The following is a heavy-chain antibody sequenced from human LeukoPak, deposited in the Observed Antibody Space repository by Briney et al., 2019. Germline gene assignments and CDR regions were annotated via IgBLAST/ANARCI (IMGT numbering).Heavy chain of an antibody. D-gene: IGHD1-26*01. Sequence: PGGSLRLSCAASGFTFSSCSMNWVRQAPGKGLEWVSYISSSSSTIYYADSVKGRFTISRDNAKNSLYLQMNSLRAEDTAVYYCARDRSGSYLNAFDIWGQGTMVTVSS. V-gene: IGHV3-48*04. CDR2: ISSSSSTI. CDR3: ARDRSGSYLNAFDI. CDR1: GFTFSSCS. J-gene: IGHJ3*02.